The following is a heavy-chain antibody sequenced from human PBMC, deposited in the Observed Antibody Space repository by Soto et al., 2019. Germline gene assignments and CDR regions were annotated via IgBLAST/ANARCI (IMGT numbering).Heavy chain of an antibody. Sequence: GASVKVSCKASGYTFTSYGVNWVRQAPGQVLEWMGWIRSYNNSTNYAQKLQGRVTMTTDTSTNTAYMELMSLRSDDTAVYYCARHGNGDDYWGQGTLVTVSS. CDR1: GYTFTSYG. CDR3: ARHGNGDDY. CDR2: IRSYNNST. D-gene: IGHD2-8*01. J-gene: IGHJ4*02. V-gene: IGHV1-18*01.